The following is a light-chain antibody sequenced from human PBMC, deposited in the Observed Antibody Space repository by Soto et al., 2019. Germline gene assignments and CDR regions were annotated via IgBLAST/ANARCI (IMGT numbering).Light chain of an antibody. CDR3: QQYNDWPRRLT. CDR1: QSVSSN. V-gene: IGKV3-15*01. Sequence: IVMTQSPATLSVSPGERATLSCRASQSVSSNLAWYQQKPGQAPRLLIYGASTRATGIPARFSGSGSGTEFTLTISSLQSEDFAVYYCQQYNDWPRRLTFGGGTKVDIK. CDR2: GAS. J-gene: IGKJ4*01.